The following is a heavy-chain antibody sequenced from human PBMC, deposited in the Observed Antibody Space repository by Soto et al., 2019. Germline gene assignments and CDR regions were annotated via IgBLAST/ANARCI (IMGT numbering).Heavy chain of an antibody. D-gene: IGHD1-26*01. Sequence: SETLSLSCTVSGGSISSGGYYWSWIRQHPGKGLEWIGYIYYSGSTNYNPSLKSRVTISVDTSKNQFSLKLSSVTAADTAVYYCARVLDSGEADYWGQGTLVTVSS. V-gene: IGHV4-61*08. J-gene: IGHJ4*02. CDR2: IYYSGST. CDR1: GGSISSGGYY. CDR3: ARVLDSGEADY.